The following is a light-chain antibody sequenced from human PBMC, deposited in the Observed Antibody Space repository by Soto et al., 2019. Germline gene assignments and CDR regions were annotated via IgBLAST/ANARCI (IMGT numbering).Light chain of an antibody. Sequence: QPVLTQPPSVSGTPGQRVTISCTGSSSNIGAGYDVHWYQQLPGTAPKLLIYGNSNRPSGVPDRFSGSKSGTSASLAITGFQAEDEADYYCQSYDSSLNGRVFGTGTKLTVL. CDR3: QSYDSSLNGRV. CDR1: SSNIGAGYD. J-gene: IGLJ1*01. CDR2: GNS. V-gene: IGLV1-40*01.